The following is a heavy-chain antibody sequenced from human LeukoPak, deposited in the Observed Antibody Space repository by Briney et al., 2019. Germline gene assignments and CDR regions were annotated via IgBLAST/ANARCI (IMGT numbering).Heavy chain of an antibody. CDR3: ARVPGHLSLRNWFDP. D-gene: IGHD3-9*01. Sequence: GGSLRLSCAPSGFTFSHYWMSWVRQAPGKGLEWVANIKEDGSEKYYVDSVKGRFTISRDNAKNSLSLQVNSLRAEDTAVYYCARVPGHLSLRNWFDPWGQGTLVTVSS. J-gene: IGHJ5*02. CDR1: GFTFSHYW. V-gene: IGHV3-7*03. CDR2: IKEDGSEK.